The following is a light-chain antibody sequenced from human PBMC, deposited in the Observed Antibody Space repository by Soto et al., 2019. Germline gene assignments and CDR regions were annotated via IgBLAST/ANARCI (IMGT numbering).Light chain of an antibody. V-gene: IGLV1-44*01. CDR3: VAWDDILNGYVV. CDR1: SSNIGSNT. Sequence: SVLTQPPSASGTPGQRVTISCSGSSSNIGSNTVNWYQQLPGTAPKLVIYSNNQRPSGVPDRFSGSKSGTSASLAISGLQSEDEADYYCVAWDDILNGYVVFGGGTKLTVL. J-gene: IGLJ2*01. CDR2: SNN.